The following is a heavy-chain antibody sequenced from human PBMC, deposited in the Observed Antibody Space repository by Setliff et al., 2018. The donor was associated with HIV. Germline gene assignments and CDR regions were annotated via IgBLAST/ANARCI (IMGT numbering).Heavy chain of an antibody. Sequence: PSETLSLTCTVSGASIGRGSYYWNWVRQPAGEGLEWVGQISTTGSINYNPSLKNRVTLSLDTSKNQFSLKLRSVFAGDTAVYFCVRDPGYSSGWSGSTFDYWGQGTLVTVSS. CDR2: ISTTGSI. CDR1: GASIGRGSYY. V-gene: IGHV4-61*09. D-gene: IGHD6-19*01. CDR3: VRDPGYSSGWSGSTFDY. J-gene: IGHJ4*02.